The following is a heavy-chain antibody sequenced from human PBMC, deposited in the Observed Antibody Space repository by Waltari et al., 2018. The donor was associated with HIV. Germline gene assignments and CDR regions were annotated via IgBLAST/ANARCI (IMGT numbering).Heavy chain of an antibody. Sequence: QVQLHESGPGMVKPSENLSLNCAVSGYSISSDYYWGWIRQPPGKGLEWIGSASRSGSTYYSPSLKSRVTISLDTSKNQFSLKLNSVAAADTAVYYCGSGSRRGHSHGIDYWGQGTLVTVSS. CDR1: GYSISSDYY. J-gene: IGHJ4*02. D-gene: IGHD5-18*01. CDR2: ASRSGST. CDR3: GSGSRRGHSHGIDY. V-gene: IGHV4-38-2*01.